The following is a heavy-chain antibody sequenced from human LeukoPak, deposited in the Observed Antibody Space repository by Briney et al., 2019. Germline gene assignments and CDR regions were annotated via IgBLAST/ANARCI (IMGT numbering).Heavy chain of an antibody. Sequence: SETLSLTCAVYGGSFSGYYWSWIRQPPGKGLEWIGEINHSGSTNYNPSLKSRVTISVDTSKNQFSLKLSSVTAADTAVYYCARRGVVGATRRSPFDYWGQGTLITVSS. CDR3: ARRGVVGATRRSPFDY. D-gene: IGHD1-26*01. V-gene: IGHV4-34*01. J-gene: IGHJ4*02. CDR2: INHSGST. CDR1: GGSFSGYY.